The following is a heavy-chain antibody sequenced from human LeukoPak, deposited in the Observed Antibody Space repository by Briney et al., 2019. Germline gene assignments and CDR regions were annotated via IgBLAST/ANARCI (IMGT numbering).Heavy chain of an antibody. CDR2: ISYDGSNK. D-gene: IGHD4-23*01. J-gene: IGHJ4*02. CDR3: AKEPTVVTDFDY. Sequence: GGSLRLSCAASGFTFSSYGMHWVRQAPGKGLEWVAVISYDGSNKYYADSVKGRFTISRDNSKNTLYLQMNSLRAEDTAVYYCAKEPTVVTDFDYWGQGTLVTVSS. V-gene: IGHV3-30*18. CDR1: GFTFSSYG.